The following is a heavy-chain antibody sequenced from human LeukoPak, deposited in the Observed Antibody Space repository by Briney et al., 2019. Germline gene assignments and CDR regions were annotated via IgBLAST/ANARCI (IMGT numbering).Heavy chain of an antibody. J-gene: IGHJ3*02. CDR1: GGSISSYY. V-gene: IGHV4-59*01. CDR3: ASLTTADAFDI. CDR2: IYDSGST. Sequence: SETLSLTCTVSGGSISSYYWSWIRQPPGKGLEWIGYIYDSGSTNYNPSLKSRVTISVDTSKNQFSLEVSSVTAADTAVCYCASLTTADAFDIWGQGTMVTVSS. D-gene: IGHD3-22*01.